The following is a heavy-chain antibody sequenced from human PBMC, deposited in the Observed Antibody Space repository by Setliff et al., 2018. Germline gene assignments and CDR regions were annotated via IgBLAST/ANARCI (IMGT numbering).Heavy chain of an antibody. CDR3: ARDRGSGSYFLRYFDY. D-gene: IGHD1-26*01. CDR1: GFTFSSYW. J-gene: IGHJ4*02. CDR2: ISGSGGST. Sequence: GESLKISCAASGFTFSSYWMSWVRQAPGKGLEWVSAISGSGGSTYYADSVKGRFTISRDNSKNTLYLQMNSLRAEDTAVYYCARDRGSGSYFLRYFDYWGQGTLVTVSS. V-gene: IGHV3-23*01.